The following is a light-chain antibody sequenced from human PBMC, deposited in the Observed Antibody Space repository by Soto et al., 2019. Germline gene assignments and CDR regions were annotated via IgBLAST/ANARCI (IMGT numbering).Light chain of an antibody. V-gene: IGLV1-44*01. J-gene: IGLJ1*01. CDR2: ASN. Sequence: QSVLTQPPSASGTPGQRVSISCSGSSSNIGRNTVNWYQHLPGTAPKLLIYASNHWPSGVPDRFSGSKSGTSASLAISGLQSEDEADYYCAAWDDSLNGPLYVFGTGTKVTVL. CDR1: SSNIGRNT. CDR3: AAWDDSLNGPLYV.